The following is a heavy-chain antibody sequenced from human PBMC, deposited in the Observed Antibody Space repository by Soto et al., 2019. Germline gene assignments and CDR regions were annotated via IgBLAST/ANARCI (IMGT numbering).Heavy chain of an antibody. CDR1: GFTFSSYA. J-gene: IGHJ4*02. CDR3: AKEVIAARPYYFDY. D-gene: IGHD6-6*01. Sequence: PGGSLRLSCAASGFTFSSYAVSWARQTPGKGLEWVSTISASGAYTYYADSVKGRFTISRDNSKNTLYLQMRSLRASDTATYYCAKEVIAARPYYFDYWGQGTLVTVSS. CDR2: ISASGAYT. V-gene: IGHV3-23*01.